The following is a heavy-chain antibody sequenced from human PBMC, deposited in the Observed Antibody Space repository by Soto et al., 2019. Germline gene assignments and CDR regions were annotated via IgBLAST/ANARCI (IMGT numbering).Heavy chain of an antibody. Sequence: LSLTCTVSGGSISSGDYYWSWIRQPPGKGLEWIGYMYNSGSTYYNPSLDSRVKISVDTSKNQFSLELSSVTAADTAVYYCARDKYCTTINCYNWFDPWGQGTLVTVSS. J-gene: IGHJ5*02. D-gene: IGHD2-2*01. V-gene: IGHV4-30-4*01. CDR3: ARDKYCTTINCYNWFDP. CDR1: GGSISSGDYY. CDR2: MYNSGST.